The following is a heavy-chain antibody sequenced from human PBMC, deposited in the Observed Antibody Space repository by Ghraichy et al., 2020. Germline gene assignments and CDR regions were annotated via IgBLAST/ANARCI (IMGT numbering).Heavy chain of an antibody. CDR2: INHSGST. Sequence: SEILSLTCAVYGGSFSGYYWSWIRQPPGKGLEWIGEINHSGSTNYNPSLKSRVTISVDTSKNQFSLKLSSVTAADTAVYYCARGSSGSGRFYYYYYYYMDVWGKRDHGHRLL. D-gene: IGHD6-19*01. CDR1: GGSFSGYY. CDR3: ARGSSGSGRFYYYYYYYMDV. V-gene: IGHV4-34*01. J-gene: IGHJ6*03.